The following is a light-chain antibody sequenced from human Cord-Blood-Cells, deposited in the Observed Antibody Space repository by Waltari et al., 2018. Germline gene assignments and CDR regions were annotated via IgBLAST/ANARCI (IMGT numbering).Light chain of an antibody. J-gene: IGLJ1*01. V-gene: IGLV2-23*02. Sequence: QSALTQPASVSGSPGQSITISCTGTSSAVGSYNLVSWYQQHPGKATKLMIYEVSKRPSGVSNRFSGSKSGNTASLTISGLQAEDEADYYCCSYAGSSTYVFGTGTKVTVL. CDR1: SSAVGSYNL. CDR2: EVS. CDR3: CSYAGSSTYV.